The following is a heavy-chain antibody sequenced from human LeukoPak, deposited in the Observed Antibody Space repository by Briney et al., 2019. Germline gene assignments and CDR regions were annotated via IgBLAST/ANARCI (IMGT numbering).Heavy chain of an antibody. Sequence: ASVKVSCKASGYTFTNYPIHWVRQAPGHRLEWMGWISAGNGNTKYSQKFKDRVTITRDTSASTAYMELGSLRSEDTAVYYCARDKGAAAGSDYYYGMDVWGTGTTVTVSS. CDR1: GYTFTNYP. J-gene: IGHJ6*04. CDR2: ISAGNGNT. D-gene: IGHD6-13*01. CDR3: ARDKGAAAGSDYYYGMDV. V-gene: IGHV1-3*01.